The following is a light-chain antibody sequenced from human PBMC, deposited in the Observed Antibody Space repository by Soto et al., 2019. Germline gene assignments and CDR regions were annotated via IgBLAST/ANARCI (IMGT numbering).Light chain of an antibody. Sequence: QAVVTQPPSVSAAPGQKVTISCSGSSSNIGNNYVSWYQQFPGTAPKLLIYENNKRPSGTPDRFSGSKSGTSATLGITGLQTGDEADYYCGTWDSSLSVGVFGGGTKLTVL. V-gene: IGLV1-51*02. J-gene: IGLJ3*02. CDR3: GTWDSSLSVGV. CDR1: SSNIGNNY. CDR2: ENN.